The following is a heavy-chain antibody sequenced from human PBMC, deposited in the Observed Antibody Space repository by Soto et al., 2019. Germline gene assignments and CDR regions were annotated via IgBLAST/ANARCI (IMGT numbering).Heavy chain of an antibody. V-gene: IGHV3-23*01. J-gene: IGHJ4*02. Sequence: GGSLRLSCAGSEFTFSSYVMILVRQAPGKGLEWVSTLSASGGRTYYADSVKGRFTISRDTSKNALYLQMNGLRAEDTAVYYCARDRGYSTSWGFYYFESWGQGTLVTVSS. D-gene: IGHD6-13*01. CDR1: EFTFSSYV. CDR3: ARDRGYSTSWGFYYFES. CDR2: LSASGGRT.